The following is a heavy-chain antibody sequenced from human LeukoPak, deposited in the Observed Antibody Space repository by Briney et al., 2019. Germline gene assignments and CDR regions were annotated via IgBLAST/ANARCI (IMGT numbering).Heavy chain of an antibody. CDR2: GYYSWST. Sequence: SETLSLTCTVSGGSISSSSYYWGWIRQPPGKGLEWSGRGYYSWSTYYNPSIKSRVTISVDTSKTQFSLKLRSVTAAHTAVYYCARVSGGYSYSSSWYFDYWGQGTLVTVSS. V-gene: IGHV4-39*07. D-gene: IGHD6-13*01. J-gene: IGHJ4*02. CDR3: ARVSGGYSYSSSWYFDY. CDR1: GGSISSSSYY.